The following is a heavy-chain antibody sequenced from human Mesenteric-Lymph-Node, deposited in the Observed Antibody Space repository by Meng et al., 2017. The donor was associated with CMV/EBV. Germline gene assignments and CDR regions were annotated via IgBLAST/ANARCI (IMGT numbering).Heavy chain of an antibody. Sequence: GGSLRLSCAASGFAFSDYAMSWVRQAPGKGLVWVSRIYSDGSSTNYADSVKGRFNISRDNAKNTLFLQMNNLRGEDTAVYYCVRGGSTYYGYWGQGSLVTVSS. CDR1: GFAFSDYA. J-gene: IGHJ4*02. CDR3: VRGGSTYYGY. CDR2: IYSDGSST. V-gene: IGHV3-74*01. D-gene: IGHD2-21*01.